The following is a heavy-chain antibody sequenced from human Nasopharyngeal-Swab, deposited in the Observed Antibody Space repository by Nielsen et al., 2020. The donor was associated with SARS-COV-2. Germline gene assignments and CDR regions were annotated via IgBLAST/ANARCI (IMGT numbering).Heavy chain of an antibody. Sequence: GGSLRLSCAASGFTISRYWMLCVRPAPGKGLVWVSRLHSDGGGTTYADSVRGRFTISRDNAKNTLYLQMNSLRAEDTAVYYCAGGGDGYSMDYWGQGTLVTVSS. D-gene: IGHD5-24*01. CDR3: AGGGDGYSMDY. CDR2: LHSDGGGT. J-gene: IGHJ4*02. V-gene: IGHV3-74*01. CDR1: GFTISRYW.